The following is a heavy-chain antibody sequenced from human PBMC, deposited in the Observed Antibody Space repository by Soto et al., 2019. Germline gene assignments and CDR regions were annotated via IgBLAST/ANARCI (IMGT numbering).Heavy chain of an antibody. CDR2: IYPGDSDT. D-gene: IGHD2-2*02. V-gene: IGHV5-51*01. J-gene: IGHJ5*02. CDR1: GYSLTSYW. Sequence: GESLKISCKGSGYSLTSYWIGWVRQMPGKGLEWMGIIYPGDSDTRYSPSFQGQVTISADKSISTAYLQWSSLKASDTAMYYCARDLALGYCSSTSCYSATGPFDPWGQGTLVTVSS. CDR3: ARDLALGYCSSTSCYSATGPFDP.